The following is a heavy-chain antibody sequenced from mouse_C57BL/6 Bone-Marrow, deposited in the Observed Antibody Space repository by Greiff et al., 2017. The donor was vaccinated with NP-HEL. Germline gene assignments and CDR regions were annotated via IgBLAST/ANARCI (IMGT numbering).Heavy chain of an antibody. D-gene: IGHD1-1*01. CDR2: IYPFHCDT. V-gene: IGHV1-80*01. Sequence: QVQLQQSGAELVNPGASVKISCKASGSAFTLYCLTVSPARPLPFLYFLFPIYPFHCDTKYNGKFKGKATLTADKSSSTAYMQVSSLTSADSAVYFYARGDYGSSRFGCAMDYWGQGTSVTVSS. CDR1: GSAFTLYC. CDR3: ARGDYGSSRFGCAMDY. J-gene: IGHJ4*01.